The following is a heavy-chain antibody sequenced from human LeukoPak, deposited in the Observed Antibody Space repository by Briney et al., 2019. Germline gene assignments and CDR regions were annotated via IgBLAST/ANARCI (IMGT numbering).Heavy chain of an antibody. J-gene: IGHJ6*02. V-gene: IGHV1-2*02. CDR1: GYTFTGYY. D-gene: IGHD6-13*01. Sequence: ASVKVSCKASGYTFTGYYMHWVRQAPGQGLEWMGWINPNSGGTNYAQKFQGRVTMTRDTSISTAYMELSRLRSDDTAVYYCARDTSIAAAGTSYYYYGMDVWGQGTTVTVSS. CDR3: ARDTSIAAAGTSYYYYGMDV. CDR2: INPNSGGT.